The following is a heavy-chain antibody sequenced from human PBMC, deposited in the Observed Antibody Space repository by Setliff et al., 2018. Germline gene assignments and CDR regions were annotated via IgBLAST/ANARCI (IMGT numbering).Heavy chain of an antibody. D-gene: IGHD2-21*01. J-gene: IGHJ4*02. V-gene: IGHV3-33*03. CDR3: AKDRHREGGIPKYFDY. CDR2: IWYQGSNK. Sequence: GGSLRLSCAASGFSFSSFGMHWVRQAPGKGLEWVANIWYQGSNKYYADSVKGRFTISRDNPKNTVYLQMNSLRVEDTAVYFCAKDRHREGGIPKYFDYWGQGTLVTVSS. CDR1: GFSFSSFG.